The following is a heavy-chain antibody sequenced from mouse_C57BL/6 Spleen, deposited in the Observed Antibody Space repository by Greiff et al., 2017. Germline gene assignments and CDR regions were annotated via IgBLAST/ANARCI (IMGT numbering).Heavy chain of an antibody. Sequence: EVQRVESGGGLVKPGGSLKLSCAASGFTFSSYTMSWVRQTPEKRLEWVATISGGGGDTYYPDSVKGRFTISRDNAKNTLYLQMSSLRSEDTALYYCARHDGYYTYCDYWGQGTTLTVSS. D-gene: IGHD2-3*01. CDR2: ISGGGGDT. J-gene: IGHJ2*01. CDR3: ARHDGYYTYCDY. CDR1: GFTFSSYT. V-gene: IGHV5-9*01.